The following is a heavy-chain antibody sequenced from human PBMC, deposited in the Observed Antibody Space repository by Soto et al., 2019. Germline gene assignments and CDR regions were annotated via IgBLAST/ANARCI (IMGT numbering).Heavy chain of an antibody. J-gene: IGHJ5*02. Sequence: ASVKVSCKASGYTFTSYDINWVRQATGQGLEWMGWMNPNSGNTGYAQKFQGRVTMTRNTSISTAYMELSSLRSEDTAVYYCARAQRVRGFYNWFDPWGQGTLVTVSS. CDR2: MNPNSGNT. D-gene: IGHD3-10*01. V-gene: IGHV1-8*01. CDR3: ARAQRVRGFYNWFDP. CDR1: GYTFTSYD.